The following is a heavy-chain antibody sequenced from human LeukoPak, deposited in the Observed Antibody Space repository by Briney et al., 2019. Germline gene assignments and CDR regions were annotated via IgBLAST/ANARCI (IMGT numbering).Heavy chain of an antibody. CDR1: GGSIDNYA. CDR3: VRSSAPLGDRGGSGGWFDA. D-gene: IGHD3-10*01. V-gene: IGHV1-69*06. CDR2: VIPASET. Sequence: SLKVSCKTSGGSIDNYAINWVRQAPGQGLEWMGGVIPASETKSSQRFQDRLSITADTSSNTVYMDLTSLKPDDTAVYYCVRSSAPLGDRGGSGGWFDAWGQGTLVTVSS. J-gene: IGHJ5*02.